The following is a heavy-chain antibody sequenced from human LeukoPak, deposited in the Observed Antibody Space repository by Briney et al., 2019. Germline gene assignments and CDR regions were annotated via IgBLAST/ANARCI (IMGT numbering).Heavy chain of an antibody. D-gene: IGHD6-13*01. CDR2: IFHSGNT. CDR1: GDSISSGNW. Sequence: PSGTLSLTCAVSGDSISSGNWWSWVRQPPGKGLEWIGAIFHSGNTDYNPSLKSRVTISVDKSKNQFSLKLSSVTAADTALYFCARDIIAASGTFGSWGQGTLVTVSS. CDR3: ARDIIAASGTFGS. V-gene: IGHV4-4*02. J-gene: IGHJ5*01.